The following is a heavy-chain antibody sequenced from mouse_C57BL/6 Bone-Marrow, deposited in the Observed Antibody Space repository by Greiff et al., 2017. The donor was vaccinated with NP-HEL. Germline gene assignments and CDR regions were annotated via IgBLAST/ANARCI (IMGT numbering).Heavy chain of an antibody. D-gene: IGHD2-2*01. V-gene: IGHV1-64*01. Sequence: QVQLQQPGAELVKPGASVKLSCKASGYTFTSYWMHWVKQRPGQGLEWIGMIHPNSGGTNYNEKFKSKATLTVDKSSSTAYMQLSSLTSEDSAVYYCARGLLWLRRRDYYAMDYWGQGTSVTVSS. CDR2: IHPNSGGT. CDR1: GYTFTSYW. CDR3: ARGLLWLRRRDYYAMDY. J-gene: IGHJ4*01.